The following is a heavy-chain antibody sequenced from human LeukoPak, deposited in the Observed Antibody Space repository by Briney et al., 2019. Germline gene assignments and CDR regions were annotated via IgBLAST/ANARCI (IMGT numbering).Heavy chain of an antibody. V-gene: IGHV3-74*01. CDR3: ARDGIGYYYGSGSYPDY. J-gene: IGHJ4*02. CDR1: GFTFSSYW. Sequence: PGGSLRLSCAASGFTFSSYWMHWVRQAPGKGLVWVSRINSDGSSTSYADSVKGRFTISRDNAKNTLYLQMNSLRAEDTAVYYCARDGIGYYYGSGSYPDYWGQGTLVTVSP. CDR2: INSDGSST. D-gene: IGHD3-10*01.